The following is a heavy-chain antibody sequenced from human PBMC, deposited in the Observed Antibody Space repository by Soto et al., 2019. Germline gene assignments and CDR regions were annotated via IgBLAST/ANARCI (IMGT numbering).Heavy chain of an antibody. CDR1: RASINSGGYY. J-gene: IGHJ6*02. CDR2: ISDSAST. Sequence: KPSETLSLTCTVSRASINSGGYYWSWIRQRPGKGLEWIGYISDSASTYYNPSLLSRAFISVDTSKNQFSLRLSSVTAADTAVYYCARDRVRGTSRPYYYGLDVWGQGTTVTVSS. D-gene: IGHD3-10*01. CDR3: ARDRVRGTSRPYYYGLDV. V-gene: IGHV4-31*03.